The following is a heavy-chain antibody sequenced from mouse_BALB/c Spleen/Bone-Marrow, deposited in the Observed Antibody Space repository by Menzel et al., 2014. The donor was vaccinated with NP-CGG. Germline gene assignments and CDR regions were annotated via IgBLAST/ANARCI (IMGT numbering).Heavy chain of an antibody. CDR1: GFNIKDPY. CDR3: APYYYGRWFTY. D-gene: IGHD1-1*01. CDR2: IDPANGNT. V-gene: IGHV14-3*02. J-gene: IGHJ3*01. Sequence: VQLKHSGAELVKPGASVKLSCTASGFNIKDPYMHWVKRRPEQGLEWIGRIDPANGNTKYDPKFQGKATITADTSSNTAYLQLSSLTSEDTAVYYCAPYYYGRWFTYWGQGTLVTVSA.